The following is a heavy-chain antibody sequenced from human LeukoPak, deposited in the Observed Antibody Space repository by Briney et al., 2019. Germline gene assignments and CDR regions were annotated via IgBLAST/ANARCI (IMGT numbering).Heavy chain of an antibody. Sequence: PGGSLRLSCAASGFTFSSYAMTWVRQAPGKGLEWVSAISGSGGNTYYADSVKGRFTISRDNSKNTLYLQMNSLRAEDTAVYYCTKNFDSSGYYPNYWGQGTLVTVSS. D-gene: IGHD3-22*01. CDR2: ISGSGGNT. CDR3: TKNFDSSGYYPNY. J-gene: IGHJ4*02. CDR1: GFTFSSYA. V-gene: IGHV3-23*01.